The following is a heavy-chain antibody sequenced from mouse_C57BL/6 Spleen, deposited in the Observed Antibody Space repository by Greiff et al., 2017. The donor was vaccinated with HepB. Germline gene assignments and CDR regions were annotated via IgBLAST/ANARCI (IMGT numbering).Heavy chain of an antibody. CDR3: AIIYYYGSSHYFDY. V-gene: IGHV5-17*01. D-gene: IGHD1-1*01. CDR2: ISSGSSTI. CDR1: GFTFSDYG. Sequence: EVKLVESGGGLVKPGGSLKLSCAASGFTFSDYGMHWVRQAPEKGLEWVAYISSGSSTIYYADTVKGRFTISRDNAKNTLFLQMTSLRSEDTAMYYCAIIYYYGSSHYFDYWGQGTTLTVSS. J-gene: IGHJ2*01.